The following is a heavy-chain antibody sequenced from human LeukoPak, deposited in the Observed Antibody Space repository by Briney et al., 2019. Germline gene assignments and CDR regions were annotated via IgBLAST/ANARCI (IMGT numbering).Heavy chain of an antibody. J-gene: IGHJ3*02. CDR3: ARESLNAFDI. CDR2: ISVSGDSA. V-gene: IGHV3-23*01. Sequence: PGGSLRLSCAASGFTFTNYAVSWVRQAPGKGLEWVSGISVSGDSANYADSVKGRFTISRDNSKNTLYLQMNSLRAEDTAVYYCARESLNAFDIWGQGTIVTVSS. CDR1: GFTFTNYA.